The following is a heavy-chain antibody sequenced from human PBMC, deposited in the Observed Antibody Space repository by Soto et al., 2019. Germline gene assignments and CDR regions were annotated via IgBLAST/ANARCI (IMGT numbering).Heavy chain of an antibody. V-gene: IGHV5-51*01. CDR2: IYPGDSDT. J-gene: IGHJ3*02. D-gene: IGHD3-22*01. CDR1: GYSFTSYW. CDR3: ARPARTYYYDSSGYALGAFDI. Sequence: GESLKISCKGSGYSFTSYWIGWVRQMTGKGLEWMGIIYPGDSDTRYSPSFQGQVTISADKSISTAYLQWSSLKASDTAMYYCARPARTYYYDSSGYALGAFDIWGQGTMVTVSS.